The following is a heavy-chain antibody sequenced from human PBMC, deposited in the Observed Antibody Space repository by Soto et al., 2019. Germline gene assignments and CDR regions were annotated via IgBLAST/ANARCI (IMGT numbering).Heavy chain of an antibody. CDR1: GDSVSSSSYF. CDR2: LYYSGST. V-gene: IGHV4-39*01. D-gene: IGHD6-19*01. CDR3: ARHDRPAVANFDF. Sequence: SETLSLTCSVSGDSVSSSSYFWGWIRQPPGKGLAWIATLYYSGSTFYNPSLKSRPTISVDTSKNQFSLKLSSVTAADTAVYYCARHDRPAVANFDFWGQGILVTVSS. J-gene: IGHJ4*02.